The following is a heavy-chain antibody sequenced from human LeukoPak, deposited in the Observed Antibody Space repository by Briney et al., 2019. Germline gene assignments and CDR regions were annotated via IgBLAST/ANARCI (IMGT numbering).Heavy chain of an antibody. D-gene: IGHD1-14*01. V-gene: IGHV1-18*01. CDR3: ARDGPRGYFQH. J-gene: IGHJ1*01. CDR1: GYTFTSYG. CDR2: INTYNGHT. Sequence: ASVKVSCNTSGYTFTSYGISWVRQAPGQGLEYMGWINTYNGHTNYAQKLQGRVTATTDTSTSTAYLELRSLRSDDTAVYYCARDGPRGYFQHWGQGTLITVSS.